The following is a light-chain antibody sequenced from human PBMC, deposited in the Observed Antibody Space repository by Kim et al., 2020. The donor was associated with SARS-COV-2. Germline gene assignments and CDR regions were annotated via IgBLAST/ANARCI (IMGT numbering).Light chain of an antibody. CDR1: DNDIGDNNY. CDR3: SSYTSTTTYV. J-gene: IGLJ1*01. CDR2: DVN. V-gene: IGLV2-14*01. Sequence: QSALTQPRSVSGSPGQSVTISCTGTDNDIGDNNYVSWYQQYPGKAPKVMIYDVNKRPSGVSIRFSGSKSGNTASLTISGLQAEDEADYYCSSYTSTTTYVFGTGTKVTVL.